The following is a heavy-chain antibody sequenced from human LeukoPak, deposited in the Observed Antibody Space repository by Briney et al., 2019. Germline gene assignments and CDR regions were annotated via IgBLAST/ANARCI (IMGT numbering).Heavy chain of an antibody. V-gene: IGHV4-34*01. CDR3: ARGTRDIVATILGFDY. J-gene: IGHJ4*02. CDR2: INHSGGT. Sequence: PSETLSLTCAVYGGSFSGYYWSWIRQPPGKGLEWIGEINHSGGTNYNPSLKSRATISVDTSKNQFSLKLSSVAAADTAVYYCARGTRDIVATILGFDYWGQGTLVTVSS. CDR1: GGSFSGYY. D-gene: IGHD5-12*01.